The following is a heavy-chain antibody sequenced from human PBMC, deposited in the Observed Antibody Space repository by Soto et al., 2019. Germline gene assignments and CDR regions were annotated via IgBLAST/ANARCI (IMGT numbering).Heavy chain of an antibody. CDR2: ISSSGGYI. CDR1: GFTFSSYT. CDR3: VRGDRNYRRWFDP. Sequence: PGGSLRLSCAASGFTFSSYTMSWVRQAPGKGLEWVSAISSSGGYIYYADSVKGRFTISRDNAKNSLYLQMNSLRAEDTAVHYCVRGDRNYRRWFDPWGQGTLVPVSS. J-gene: IGHJ5*02. D-gene: IGHD4-4*01. V-gene: IGHV3-21*01.